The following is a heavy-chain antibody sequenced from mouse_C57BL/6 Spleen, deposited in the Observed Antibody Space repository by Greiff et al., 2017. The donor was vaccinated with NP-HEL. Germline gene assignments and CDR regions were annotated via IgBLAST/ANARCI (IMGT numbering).Heavy chain of an antibody. CDR3: ARERGGYYAMDY. V-gene: IGHV1-18*01. Sequence: VQLQQSGPELVKPGASVKIPCKASGYTFTDYNMDWVKQSHGKSLEWIGDINPNNGGTIYNQKFKGKATLTVDKSSSTASMKLRSLTSEDTAVYYCARERGGYYAMDYWGQGTSVTVSS. CDR1: GYTFTDYN. CDR2: INPNNGGT. J-gene: IGHJ4*01. D-gene: IGHD1-1*02.